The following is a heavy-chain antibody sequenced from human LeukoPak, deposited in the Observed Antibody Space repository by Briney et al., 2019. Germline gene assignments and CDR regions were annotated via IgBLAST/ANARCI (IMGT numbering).Heavy chain of an antibody. CDR2: ISGDGGST. J-gene: IGHJ4*02. Sequence: PGGSLRLSCAASGFTFDDYAMHWVRQAPGKGLEWVSLISGDGGSTYYADSVKSRFTISRDNSKNSLYLQMNSLRTEDTALYYCAKDNPMVRGVMAYYFDYWGQGTLVTVSS. V-gene: IGHV3-43*02. CDR3: AKDNPMVRGVMAYYFDY. CDR1: GFTFDDYA. D-gene: IGHD3-10*01.